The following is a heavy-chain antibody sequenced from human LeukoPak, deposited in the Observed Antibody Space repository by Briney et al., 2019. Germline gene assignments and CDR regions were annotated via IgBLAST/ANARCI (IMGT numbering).Heavy chain of an antibody. Sequence: ASETLSLTCAVSGGSISSNSYYWGWIRQPPGKGLEWIGSIYYSGSTYYNPSLKSRVTISVDTSKNQFSLKLSSVTAADTAVYYCARENRYCSGGSCYSVASDDAFDIWGQGTMVTVSS. CDR2: IYYSGST. D-gene: IGHD2-15*01. CDR1: GGSISSNSYY. V-gene: IGHV4-39*02. J-gene: IGHJ3*02. CDR3: ARENRYCSGGSCYSVASDDAFDI.